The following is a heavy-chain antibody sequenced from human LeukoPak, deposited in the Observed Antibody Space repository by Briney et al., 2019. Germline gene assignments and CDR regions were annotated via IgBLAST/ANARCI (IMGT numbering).Heavy chain of an antibody. CDR3: ARGRGSEQLNDAFDI. V-gene: IGHV1-2*02. CDR1: GYTFTGYY. J-gene: IGHJ3*02. CDR2: INPNSGGT. Sequence: AASVKVSCKASGYTFTGYYMHWVRQAPGQGLEWMGWINPNSGGTNYAQKFQGRVTMTRDTSISTAYMELSRLRSDDTAVYYCARGRGSEQLNDAFDIWGQGTMVTVSS. D-gene: IGHD6-6*01.